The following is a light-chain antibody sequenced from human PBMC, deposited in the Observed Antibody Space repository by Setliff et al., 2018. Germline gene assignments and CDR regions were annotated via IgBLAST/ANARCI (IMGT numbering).Light chain of an antibody. J-gene: IGLJ1*01. Sequence: QSALAQPRSVSGSPGQSVSISCTGTSSDVGGSNYVPWYQQHPGRAPKLMIYDVYRRPSGVPDRFSGSKSGNTASLTISGLQAEDEADYYCCSYVGSHTLRVFGTGTKVTVL. CDR1: SSDVGGSNY. CDR2: DVY. V-gene: IGLV2-11*01. CDR3: CSYVGSHTLRV.